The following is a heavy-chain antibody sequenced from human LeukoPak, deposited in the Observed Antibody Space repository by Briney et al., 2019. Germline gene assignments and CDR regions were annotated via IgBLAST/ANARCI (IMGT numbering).Heavy chain of an antibody. CDR2: IYYSGST. D-gene: IGHD3-10*01. CDR1: GGSISSYY. Sequence: PSETLSLTCTVSGGSISSYYWSWIRQPPGKGLKWIGYIYYSGSTNYNPSLKSRVTISVDTSKNQFSLKLSSVTAADTAVYYCARLRGETYGSGSSDWFDPWGQGTLVTVSS. J-gene: IGHJ5*02. CDR3: ARLRGETYGSGSSDWFDP. V-gene: IGHV4-59*08.